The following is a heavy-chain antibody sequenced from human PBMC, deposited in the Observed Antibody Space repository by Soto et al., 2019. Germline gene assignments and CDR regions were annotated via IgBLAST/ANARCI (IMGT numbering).Heavy chain of an antibody. CDR3: ARGPGSTAFDH. J-gene: IGHJ5*02. Sequence: PSETLSLTCAVSGYSLTRDYYWGWIRQPPGKGLEWIASIYHSGSTFYNPSLKSRVTISLDTSKNQFSLKLTSVIAADTAIYYCARGPGSTAFDHWGQGTLVTVSS. CDR2: IYHSGST. V-gene: IGHV4-38-2*01. CDR1: GYSLTRDYY. D-gene: IGHD5-18*01.